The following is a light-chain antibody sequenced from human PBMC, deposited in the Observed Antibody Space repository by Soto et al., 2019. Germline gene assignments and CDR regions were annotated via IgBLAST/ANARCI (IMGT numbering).Light chain of an antibody. CDR1: SSDVGTYNL. CDR3: CSYAPSRTLL. Sequence: QCVLTQPASVSGSAGESITISCTGTSSDVGTYNLVTWYQQHPGRVPKLILYEGNKRPSGVSSRFSASKSGNTASLTISGLQAEDEADYFCCSYAPSRTLLFGGGTQLTVL. J-gene: IGLJ2*01. V-gene: IGLV2-23*01. CDR2: EGN.